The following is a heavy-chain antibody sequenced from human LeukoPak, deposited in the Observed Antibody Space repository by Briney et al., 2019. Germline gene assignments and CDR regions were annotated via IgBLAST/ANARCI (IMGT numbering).Heavy chain of an antibody. CDR3: ARGRGYPGGYAPDAFDI. CDR1: GYTFSSYA. Sequence: ASVKVSCKASGYTFSSYAMNWVRQAPGQGLEWMGWISAYNGNTNYAQKLQGRVTMTTDTSTSTAYMELRSLRSDDTAVYYCARGRGYPGGYAPDAFDIWGQGTMVTVSS. D-gene: IGHD3-16*01. V-gene: IGHV1-18*01. J-gene: IGHJ3*02. CDR2: ISAYNGNT.